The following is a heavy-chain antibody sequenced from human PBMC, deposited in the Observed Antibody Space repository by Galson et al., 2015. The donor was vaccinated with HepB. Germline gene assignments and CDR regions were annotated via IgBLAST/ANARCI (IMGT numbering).Heavy chain of an antibody. J-gene: IGHJ6*02. CDR2: ISGSGGST. CDR3: AKDSGDYYGSGSYSVREPSYGMDV. D-gene: IGHD3-10*01. Sequence: SLRLSCAASGFTFSSYAMSWVRQAPGKGLEWVSAISGSGGSTYYADSVKGRFTISRDNSKNTLYLQMNSLRAEDTAVYYCAKDSGDYYGSGSYSVREPSYGMDVWGQGTTVTVSS. CDR1: GFTFSSYA. V-gene: IGHV3-23*01.